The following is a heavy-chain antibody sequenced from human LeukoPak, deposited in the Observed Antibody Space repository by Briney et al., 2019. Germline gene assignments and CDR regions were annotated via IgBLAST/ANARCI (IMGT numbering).Heavy chain of an antibody. V-gene: IGHV3-43D*03. D-gene: IGHD1-26*01. J-gene: IGHJ4*02. Sequence: PGGSLRLSCAASGFTFDDYAMHWVRQAPGKGLEWVSLISWDGGSTYYADSVKGRFTISRDNAKKSLYLQMNSLRAEDTAVYYCARDLFGREHPFDYWGQGTLVTVSS. CDR1: GFTFDDYA. CDR2: ISWDGGST. CDR3: ARDLFGREHPFDY.